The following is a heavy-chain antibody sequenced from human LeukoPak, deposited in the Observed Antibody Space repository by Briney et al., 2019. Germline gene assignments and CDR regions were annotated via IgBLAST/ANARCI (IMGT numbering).Heavy chain of an antibody. Sequence: GGSLRLSCAASGFTFSDYYMSWIRQAPGKGLEWVSYISSSGSTIYYADSVKGRFTISRDNAKNSLYLQMNSLRAEDTAVYYCASLLFSSSEVPFDYWGQGTLVTVSS. D-gene: IGHD6-6*01. V-gene: IGHV3-11*01. CDR2: ISSSGSTI. CDR3: ASLLFSSSEVPFDY. J-gene: IGHJ4*02. CDR1: GFTFSDYY.